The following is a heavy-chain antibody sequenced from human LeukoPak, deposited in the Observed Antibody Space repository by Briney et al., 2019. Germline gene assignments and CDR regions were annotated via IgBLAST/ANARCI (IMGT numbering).Heavy chain of an antibody. V-gene: IGHV1-18*01. D-gene: IGHD6-19*01. Sequence: ASVKVSCKASGYIFTSYSISWVRQAPGQGLEWMGWISSYNGNTNYVQNLQGRVTMTTDTSTSTAYMELRSLRSDDTAVYYCARGGSGWYRGTPYYFDYWGQGTLVTVSS. CDR3: ARGGSGWYRGTPYYFDY. CDR1: GYIFTSYS. J-gene: IGHJ4*02. CDR2: ISSYNGNT.